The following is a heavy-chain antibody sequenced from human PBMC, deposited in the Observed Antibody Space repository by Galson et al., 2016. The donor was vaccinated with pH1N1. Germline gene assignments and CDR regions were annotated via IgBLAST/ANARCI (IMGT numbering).Heavy chain of an antibody. D-gene: IGHD5-18*01. CDR2: IYPGASET. Sequence: QSGAEVKKPGESLRISCKGSGYSFSNYWIGWVRQMPGKGLEWMGIIYPGASETKSSPSFQAQVTFSADKSSSTAYLQWSSLKASDTAMYYCARRDTLYGVDVWGQGTTVTVSS. CDR3: ARRDTLYGVDV. CDR1: GYSFSNYW. J-gene: IGHJ6*02. V-gene: IGHV5-51*01.